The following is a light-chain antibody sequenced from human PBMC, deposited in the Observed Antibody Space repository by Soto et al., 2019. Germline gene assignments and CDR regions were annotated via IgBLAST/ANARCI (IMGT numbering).Light chain of an antibody. J-gene: IGKJ1*01. CDR3: QQYDKWPPT. CDR1: QSVGSD. Sequence: DIVMTQSPATLSVSPGERATLSCRASQSVGSDLAWYQQKPGQAPRLLIYGTSTRATGVPARFSGSGSGTEFTLTITSLQSEDFAVYYCQQYDKWPPTFGQGSKVDIK. CDR2: GTS. V-gene: IGKV3-15*01.